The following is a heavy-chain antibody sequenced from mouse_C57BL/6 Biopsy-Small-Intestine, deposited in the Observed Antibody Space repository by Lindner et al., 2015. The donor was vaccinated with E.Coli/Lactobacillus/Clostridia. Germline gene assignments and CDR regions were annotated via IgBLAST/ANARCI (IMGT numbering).Heavy chain of an antibody. CDR2: IYPGDEDT. D-gene: IGHD1-1*01. CDR1: GYAFSSSW. Sequence: VQLQESGPELVKPRASVKISCKASGYAFSSSWMNWVKQRPGKGLEWIGRIYPGDEDTNYNGKFKGKATLTADKSSSTAYMQLSSLTSEDSAVYFCARGIATVVADFWGQGTSLTVSS. CDR3: ARGIATVVADF. J-gene: IGHJ2*02. V-gene: IGHV1-82*01.